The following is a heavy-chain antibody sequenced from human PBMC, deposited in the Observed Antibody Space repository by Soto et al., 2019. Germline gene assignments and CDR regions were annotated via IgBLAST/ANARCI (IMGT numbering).Heavy chain of an antibody. J-gene: IGHJ4*02. CDR1: GFTFSDFS. Sequence: EVQFVESGGGLVQPGGSLRLSCEASGFTFSDFSMTWVRHGPGKGLEWVANIKPDGNEKFYVDSVRGRFTISRDNARHSLYLHMNSLRVEDTAIYYCSRGHYNNVLGGQGTLVTVSS. CDR2: IKPDGNEK. V-gene: IGHV3-7*01. CDR3: SRGHYNNVL. D-gene: IGHD3-9*01.